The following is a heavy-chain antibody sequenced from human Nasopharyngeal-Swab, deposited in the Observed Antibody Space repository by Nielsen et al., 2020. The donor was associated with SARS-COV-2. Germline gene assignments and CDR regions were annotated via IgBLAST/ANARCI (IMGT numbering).Heavy chain of an antibody. Sequence: SETLSLTCTVSGGSISSSSYYWGWIRQPPGKGLEWIGSIYYSGSTYYSPSLKSRVTISVDTSKNQFSLKLSSVTAADTAVYYCARLTVLLWFGEPTYMDVWGKGTTVTVSS. V-gene: IGHV4-39*01. CDR3: ARLTVLLWFGEPTYMDV. J-gene: IGHJ6*03. CDR2: IYYSGST. CDR1: GGSISSSSYY. D-gene: IGHD3-10*01.